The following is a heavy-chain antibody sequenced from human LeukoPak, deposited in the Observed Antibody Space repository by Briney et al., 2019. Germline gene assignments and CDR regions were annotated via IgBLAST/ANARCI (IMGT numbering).Heavy chain of an antibody. D-gene: IGHD3-22*01. CDR1: GGSTSSYY. V-gene: IGHV4-59*01. CDR3: ARSGSSGYYYRVFDY. CDR2: IYYSGST. Sequence: SETLSLTCTVSGGSTSSYYWSWIRQPPGKGLEWIGYIYYSGSTNYNPSLKSRVTISVDTSKNQFSLKLSSVTAADTAVYYCARSGSSGYYYRVFDYWGQGTLVTVSS. J-gene: IGHJ4*02.